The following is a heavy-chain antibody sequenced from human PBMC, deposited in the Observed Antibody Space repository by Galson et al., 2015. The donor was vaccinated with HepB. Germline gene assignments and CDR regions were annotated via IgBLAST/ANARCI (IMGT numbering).Heavy chain of an antibody. CDR1: GFTFSSYS. Sequence: SLRLSCAASGFTFSSYSMNWVRQAPGKGLEWVSYISSRSTIYYADSVKGRFTISRDNAKNSLYLQMNSLRAEDTAVYYCARAPIVVVPAAIAPGYYYGMDVWGQGTTVTVSS. CDR3: ARAPIVVVPAAIAPGYYYGMDV. D-gene: IGHD2-2*01. J-gene: IGHJ6*02. V-gene: IGHV3-48*01. CDR2: ISSRSTI.